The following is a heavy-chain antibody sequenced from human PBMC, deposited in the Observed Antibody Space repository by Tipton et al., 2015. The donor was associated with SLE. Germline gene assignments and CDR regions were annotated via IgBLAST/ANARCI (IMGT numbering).Heavy chain of an antibody. CDR2: IGGSSSAI. CDR3: ARERGNDWGEGCDI. V-gene: IGHV3-21*01. D-gene: IGHD3-9*01. J-gene: IGHJ3*02. Sequence: SLRLSCAAYGFTSSGDSMNWVRQAPGKRLEWVSSIGGSSSAIYYADTLKGRYAISRDNAKNSLYLKMNSLRAEDTAVYYCARERGNDWGEGCDIWSQGIILTVSS. CDR1: GFTSSGDS.